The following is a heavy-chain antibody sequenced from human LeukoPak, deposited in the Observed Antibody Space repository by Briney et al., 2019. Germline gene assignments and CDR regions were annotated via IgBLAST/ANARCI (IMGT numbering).Heavy chain of an antibody. Sequence: GGSLRLSCTVSGFTVSSNSMSWVRQAPGKGLEWVSFIYSDNTHYSDSVKGRFTISRDNSKNTLYLQMNSLRTEDTAVYYCAKDPRIGYSYGYRTGVYFDYWGQGTLVTVSS. CDR3: AKDPRIGYSYGYRTGVYFDY. D-gene: IGHD5-18*01. J-gene: IGHJ4*02. CDR2: IYSDNT. CDR1: GFTVSSNS. V-gene: IGHV3-53*05.